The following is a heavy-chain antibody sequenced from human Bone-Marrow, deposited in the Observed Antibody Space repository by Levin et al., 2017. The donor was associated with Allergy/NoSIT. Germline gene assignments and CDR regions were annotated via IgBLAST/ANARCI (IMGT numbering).Heavy chain of an antibody. J-gene: IGHJ4*02. V-gene: IGHV4-38-2*02. CDR1: GYSISSGYY. CDR2: IYHSGST. D-gene: IGHD3/OR15-3a*01. Sequence: SQTLSLTCAVSGYSISSGYYWGWIRQPPGKGLEWIGSIYHSGSTYYNPSLKSRVTISVDTSKNQFSLKLSSVTAADTAVYYCARDRATHWTNWGQGTLVTVSS. CDR3: ARDRATHWTN.